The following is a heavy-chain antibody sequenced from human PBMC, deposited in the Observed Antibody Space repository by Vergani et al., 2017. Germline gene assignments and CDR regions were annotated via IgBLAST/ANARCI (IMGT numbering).Heavy chain of an antibody. J-gene: IGHJ6*02. D-gene: IGHD6-19*01. V-gene: IGHV2-26*01. CDR3: ARIPVIAVSDKFFYHNGMDV. CDR1: GFSLTNPTLG. CDR2: IFSNGAK. Sequence: QVTLKESAPVVVKPTETLTLTCTVSGFSLTNPTLGVSWIRQSPGKALEWLAHIFSNGAKSYTTSLRSRLTISRDTSKSQVVLTMTNMDPVDTATYFCARIPVIAVSDKFFYHNGMDVWGQGTTVTVS.